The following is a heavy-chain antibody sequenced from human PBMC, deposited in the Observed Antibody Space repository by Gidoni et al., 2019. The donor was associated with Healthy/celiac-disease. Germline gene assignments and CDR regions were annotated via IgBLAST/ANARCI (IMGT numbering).Heavy chain of an antibody. CDR2: TNPSGGST. J-gene: IGHJ4*02. CDR1: GYTFTRSY. Sequence: QVQLVQSGAEVKKPGASVTVSCKASGYTFTRSYIHWVRQAPGQGLEWMGITNPSGGSTSYAQKCQGRVTMTRDTSTSTVYMELSSLRSEDTAVYYCARVHSSGWYCDYWGQGTLVTVSS. D-gene: IGHD6-19*01. V-gene: IGHV1-46*01. CDR3: ARVHSSGWYCDY.